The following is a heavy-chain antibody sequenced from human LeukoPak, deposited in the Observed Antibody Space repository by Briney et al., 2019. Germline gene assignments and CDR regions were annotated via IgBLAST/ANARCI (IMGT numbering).Heavy chain of an antibody. CDR2: IFPGDSDT. CDR1: GYTFTDYW. J-gene: IGHJ5*02. D-gene: IGHD1-26*01. CDR3: ARLADTTS. V-gene: IGHV5-51*01. Sequence: GESLKISCKGSGYTFTDYWIACVRQMPGKGLAWMGIIFPGDSDTRYSPSFQGQVTISADKSTTTAYLQWGSLTASDTALYFCARLADTTSWGQGTLVTVSS.